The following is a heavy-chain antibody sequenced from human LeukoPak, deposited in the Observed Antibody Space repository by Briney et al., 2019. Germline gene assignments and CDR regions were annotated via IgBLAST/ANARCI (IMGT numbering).Heavy chain of an antibody. CDR2: ISYDGSNK. J-gene: IGHJ4*02. D-gene: IGHD3-10*01. V-gene: IGHV3-30-3*01. CDR1: GFTFSSYA. Sequence: GGSLRLSCAASGFTFSSYAMHWVRQAPGKGLEWVAVISYDGSNKYYADSVKGRFTISRDNSKNTLYLQMNSLRAEDTAVYYCARAVYYYGSGVGDYWGQGTLVTVSS. CDR3: ARAVYYYGSGVGDY.